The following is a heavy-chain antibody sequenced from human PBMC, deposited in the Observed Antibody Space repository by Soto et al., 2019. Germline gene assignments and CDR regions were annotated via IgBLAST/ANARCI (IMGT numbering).Heavy chain of an antibody. J-gene: IGHJ4*02. CDR2: IGAAGDT. CDR1: GFTFSNYD. D-gene: IGHD6-13*01. CDR3: ASGGWGSSWYEGGSRIDY. V-gene: IGHV3-13*01. Sequence: EVQLVESGGGLVQPGGSLRLSCAASGFTFSNYDMHWVRQVTGKGLEWVSAIGAAGDTYYPDSVKGRFTISRENAKNSLYLQMNGLRAEDTAVYYYASGGWGSSWYEGGSRIDYWGQGALVTVSS.